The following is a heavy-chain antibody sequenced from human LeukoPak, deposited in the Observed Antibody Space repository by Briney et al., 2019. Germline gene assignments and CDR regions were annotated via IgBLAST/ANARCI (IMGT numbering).Heavy chain of an antibody. Sequence: ASVRVSCKASGYTFTDYYIHWVRLAPGQGLEWMGWINPNSGGTNYAQKFQGRVTMTRDTSISTAYMVPSSLISDDTAIYYCAREPRNYFDYWGQGTLVTVSS. CDR3: AREPRNYFDY. V-gene: IGHV1-2*02. CDR1: GYTFTDYY. CDR2: INPNSGGT. J-gene: IGHJ4*02.